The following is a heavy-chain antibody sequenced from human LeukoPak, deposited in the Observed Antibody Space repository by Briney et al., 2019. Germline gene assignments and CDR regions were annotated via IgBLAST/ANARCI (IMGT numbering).Heavy chain of an antibody. V-gene: IGHV3-53*01. CDR3: ARGAAVAVTFDY. CDR1: GFTVNSNY. J-gene: IGHJ4*02. D-gene: IGHD6-19*01. CDR2: IYTGGNT. Sequence: GGSLRLSCAASGFTVNSNYMMWVRQAPGKGLEWVSIIYTGGNTYYADSVRGRFTISRDNSRNTVDLQMNSLRAEDTAVYYCARGAAVAVTFDYWGQGALVTVSS.